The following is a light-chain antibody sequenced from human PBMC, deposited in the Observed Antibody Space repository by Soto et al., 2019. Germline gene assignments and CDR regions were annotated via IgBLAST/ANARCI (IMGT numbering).Light chain of an antibody. Sequence: DIVMTQSPDSLAVSLGERTTINCKSSQSVLYSSNNKNYLAWYQQKPGQPPKLLIYWAPTRESGVPHRFSGSGSGTDFTLTISSLQAEDVAVYYCQQYYSSPLTFGGGTQVEIK. V-gene: IGKV4-1*01. CDR2: WAP. J-gene: IGKJ4*01. CDR1: QSVLYSSNNKNY. CDR3: QQYYSSPLT.